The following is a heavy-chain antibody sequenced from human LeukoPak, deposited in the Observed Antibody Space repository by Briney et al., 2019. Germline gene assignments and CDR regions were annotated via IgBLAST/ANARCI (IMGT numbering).Heavy chain of an antibody. V-gene: IGHV3-21*01. J-gene: IGHJ5*02. Sequence: NPGGSLRLSCAASGFTFGSYSMNWVRQAPGKGLEWVSSISSSSSYIYYADPVKGRFTISRDNAKISLYLQMNSLRAEDTAVYYCARANLCSSTSCYDHWGQGTLVTVSS. CDR2: ISSSSSYI. D-gene: IGHD2-2*01. CDR3: ARANLCSSTSCYDH. CDR1: GFTFGSYS.